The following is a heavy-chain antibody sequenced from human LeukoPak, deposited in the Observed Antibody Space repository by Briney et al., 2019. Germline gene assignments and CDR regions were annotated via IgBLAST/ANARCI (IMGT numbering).Heavy chain of an antibody. CDR3: ARLMYDSSGYSLGMDV. V-gene: IGHV4-4*07. D-gene: IGHD3-22*01. J-gene: IGHJ6*03. Sequence: PSETLSLTCTVSGGSISSYSWSWIRQPAGKGLEWIGRIYTGGSTNYNPSLKSRVTMSVDTSKNQFSLKLSSVTAADTAVYYCARLMYDSSGYSLGMDVWGKGTTVTVSS. CDR1: GGSISSYS. CDR2: IYTGGST.